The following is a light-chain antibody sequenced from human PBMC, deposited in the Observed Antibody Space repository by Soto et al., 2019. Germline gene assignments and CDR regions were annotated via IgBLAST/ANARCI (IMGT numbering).Light chain of an antibody. CDR3: QQYGSAPRT. Sequence: EIVLTQSPGTLSLSPGERATLPCRASQSVSNNYLAWYQQIPGQAPRLLIYGASNRATGIPDRFSGSGSGTDFTLTISRLEPEDFAVYYCQQYGSAPRTFGQGTKVDIK. CDR1: QSVSNNY. V-gene: IGKV3-20*01. CDR2: GAS. J-gene: IGKJ1*01.